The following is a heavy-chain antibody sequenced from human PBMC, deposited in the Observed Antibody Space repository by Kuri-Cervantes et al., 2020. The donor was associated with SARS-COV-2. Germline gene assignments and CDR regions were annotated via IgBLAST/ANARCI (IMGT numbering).Heavy chain of an antibody. CDR2: ISGSGGST. D-gene: IGHD4-11*01. CDR1: GFTFSSYA. CDR3: AKDSGLYSNYVTAYDAFDI. V-gene: IGHV3-23*01. Sequence: GGSLRLSCAASGFTFSSYAMSWVRQAPGEGLEWVSAISGSGGSTYYADSVKGRFTISRDNSKNTLYLQMNSLRAEDTAVYYCAKDSGLYSNYVTAYDAFDIWGQGTTVTVSS. J-gene: IGHJ3*02.